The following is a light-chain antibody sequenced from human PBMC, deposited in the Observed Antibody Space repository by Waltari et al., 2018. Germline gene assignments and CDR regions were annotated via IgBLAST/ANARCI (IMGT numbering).Light chain of an antibody. CDR3: QQYYTTPMYT. CDR1: QTLLYNSNNKNY. V-gene: IGKV4-1*01. Sequence: DIVMTQSPDSLAVSLGERATINCKSSQTLLYNSNNKNYLTWYQQRPGQPPKLLLYWASTREFGVPERFSGSGSGTDFTLTISSLQAEDVAVYYCQQYYTTPMYTFGPGTKLEIK. CDR2: WAS. J-gene: IGKJ2*01.